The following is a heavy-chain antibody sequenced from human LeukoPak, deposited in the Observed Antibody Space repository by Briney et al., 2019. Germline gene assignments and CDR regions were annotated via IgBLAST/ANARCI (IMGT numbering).Heavy chain of an antibody. V-gene: IGHV3-23*01. Sequence: GGSPRLSCAASGFTFSSYAMSWVRQAPGKGLEWVSAISGSGGSTYYADSVKGRFTISRDNARNSLYLQMNSLRAEDTAVYYCARDSGYSSSWYLTDWGQGTLVTVSS. CDR3: ARDSGYSSSWYLTD. D-gene: IGHD6-13*01. CDR1: GFTFSSYA. J-gene: IGHJ4*02. CDR2: ISGSGGST.